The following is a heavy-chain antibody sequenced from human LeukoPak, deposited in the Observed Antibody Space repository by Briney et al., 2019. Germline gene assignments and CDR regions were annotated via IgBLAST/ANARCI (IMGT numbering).Heavy chain of an antibody. CDR3: ARVVGKSNTVTTVVWFDP. Sequence: SQTLSLTCTVSGGSISSGGYYWSWIRQPPGKGLEWIGEINHSGSTNYNPSLKSRVTISVDTSKNQFSLKLSSVTAADTAVYYCARVVGKSNTVTTVVWFDPWGQGTLVTVSS. J-gene: IGHJ5*02. CDR1: GGSISSGGYY. CDR2: INHSGST. V-gene: IGHV4-30-2*01. D-gene: IGHD4-17*01.